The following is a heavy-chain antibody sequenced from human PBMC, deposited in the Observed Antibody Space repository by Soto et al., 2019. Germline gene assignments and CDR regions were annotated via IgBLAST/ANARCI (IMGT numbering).Heavy chain of an antibody. Sequence: SVKVSCKASGGTFSSYTISWVRQAPGQGLEWMGRIIPILGIANYAQKFQGRVTITADKSTSTAYMELSSLRSEDTAVYYCARLRGHSSGYDYWGQGTLVTVSS. D-gene: IGHD3-22*01. CDR2: IIPILGIA. CDR3: ARLRGHSSGYDY. CDR1: GGTFSSYT. J-gene: IGHJ4*02. V-gene: IGHV1-69*02.